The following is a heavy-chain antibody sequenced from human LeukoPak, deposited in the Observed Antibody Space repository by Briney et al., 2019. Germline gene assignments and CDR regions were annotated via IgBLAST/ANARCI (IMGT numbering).Heavy chain of an antibody. CDR1: GFTFSSYD. CDR2: IGTAGDT. CDR3: ARGATVTAVDY. J-gene: IGHJ4*02. D-gene: IGHD4-11*01. Sequence: GGSLRLSCAASGFTFSSYDMHWVRQATGKGLEWVSVIGTAGDTYYPGSVKGRFTISRENAKNSLYLQMNSLRAGDTAVYYCARGATVTAVDYWGQGTLVTVSS. V-gene: IGHV3-13*01.